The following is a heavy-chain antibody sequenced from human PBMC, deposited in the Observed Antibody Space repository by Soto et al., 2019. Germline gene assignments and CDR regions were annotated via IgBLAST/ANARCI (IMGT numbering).Heavy chain of an antibody. CDR1: GFTFSSYD. D-gene: IGHD3-10*01. V-gene: IGHV3-33*01. CDR2: IWYDGNNK. J-gene: IGHJ6*02. Sequence: QVQLVESGGGVVQPGRSLRLSCAASGFTFSSYDMHWVRQAPGKGLEWMAVIWYDGNNKYYADSVKGRFTISRDNSKNTLYVRINSRIAEDTAVYYCARDRYDFGSENYIRYYGMDVWGQGTTVAVSS. CDR3: ARDRYDFGSENYIRYYGMDV.